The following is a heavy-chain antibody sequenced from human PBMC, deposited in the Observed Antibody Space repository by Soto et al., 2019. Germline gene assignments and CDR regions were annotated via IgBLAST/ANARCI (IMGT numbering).Heavy chain of an antibody. V-gene: IGHV3-11*01. D-gene: IGHD6-13*01. CDR2: ISSSGSTI. CDR3: ARDRSSSRNYYYYYMDV. J-gene: IGHJ6*03. Sequence: GGSLRLSCAASGFTFSDYYMSWIRQAPGKGLEWVSYISSSGSTIYYADSVKGRFTISRDNAKNSLYLQMNSLRAEDTAVYYCARDRSSSRNYYYYYMDVWGKGTTVTVSS. CDR1: GFTFSDYY.